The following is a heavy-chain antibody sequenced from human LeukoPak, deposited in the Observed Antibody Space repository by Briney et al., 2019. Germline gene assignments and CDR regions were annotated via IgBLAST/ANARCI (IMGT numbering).Heavy chain of an antibody. CDR2: ISAYNGNT. CDR1: GYTFTSYG. V-gene: IGHV1-18*01. CDR3: ARGGRVAAAGYDAFDI. J-gene: IGHJ3*02. D-gene: IGHD6-13*01. Sequence: ASVKVSCKASGYTFTSYGISWVRQAPGQGLEWMGWISAYNGNTNYAQKLQGRVTMTTDTSTSTAYKELRSLRSDDTAVYYCARGGRVAAAGYDAFDIWGQGTMVTVSS.